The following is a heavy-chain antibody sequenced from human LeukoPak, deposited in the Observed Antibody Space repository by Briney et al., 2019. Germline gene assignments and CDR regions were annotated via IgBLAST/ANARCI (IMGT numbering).Heavy chain of an antibody. CDR3: ARVFRITMVRGVIVWFDP. CDR2: IYYSGST. J-gene: IGHJ5*02. Sequence: SETLSLTCTVSGGSISSYYWSWIRQPPGKGLEWIGYIYYSGSTNYNPSLKSRVTISVDTSKNQFSLKLSSVTAADTAVYYCARVFRITMVRGVIVWFDPWGQGTLVTVSS. D-gene: IGHD3-10*01. CDR1: GGSISSYY. V-gene: IGHV4-59*01.